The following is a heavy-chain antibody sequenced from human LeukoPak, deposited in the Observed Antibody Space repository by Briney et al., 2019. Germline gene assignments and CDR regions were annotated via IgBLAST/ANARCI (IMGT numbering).Heavy chain of an antibody. CDR2: IYYSGST. D-gene: IGHD6-19*01. V-gene: IGHV4-59*08. CDR3: ARLASSGWSHCDY. J-gene: IGHJ4*02. CDR1: GGSISSYY. Sequence: KPSETLSLTCTVSGGSISSYYWSWIRQPPGKGLEWIGYIYYSGSTNYNPSLKSRVTISVDTSKNQFSLKMNSVTAADTAVYYCARLASSGWSHCDYWGQGTLVTVSS.